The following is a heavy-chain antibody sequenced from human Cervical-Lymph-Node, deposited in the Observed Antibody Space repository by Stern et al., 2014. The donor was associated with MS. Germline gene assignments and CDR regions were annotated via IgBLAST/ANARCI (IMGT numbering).Heavy chain of an antibody. J-gene: IGHJ4*02. CDR1: GDSISSYTHY. D-gene: IGHD2-8*02. CDR2: VYYSGPT. Sequence: QVQLQESGPGLVKPSETLSLNCAVSGDSISSYTHYWAWIRQPPGKGLEWIGSVYYSGPTYYNPPLKSPCPIPVDTPKNHSPLGLNSVTAADTAVYYCAKHACTGAACPFDLWGQGTLVTVSS. CDR3: AKHACTGAACPFDL. V-gene: IGHV4-39*01.